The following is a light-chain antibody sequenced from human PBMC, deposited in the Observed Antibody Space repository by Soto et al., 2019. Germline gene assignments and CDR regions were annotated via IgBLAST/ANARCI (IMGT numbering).Light chain of an antibody. CDR1: QGISSW. V-gene: IGKV1-5*03. J-gene: IGKJ1*01. Sequence: DIQMTQSPSALSASVGDRVTITCRGSQGISSWLAWYQQKPGKAPRLLIYKASSLASGVPSRFSGSGSGTEFTLTISSLQPEDVAIYHCQQHTTFGQGTKVEI. CDR3: QQHTT. CDR2: KAS.